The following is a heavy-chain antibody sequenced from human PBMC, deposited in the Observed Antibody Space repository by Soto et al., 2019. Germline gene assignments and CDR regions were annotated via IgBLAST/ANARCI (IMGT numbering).Heavy chain of an antibody. CDR2: INSGGSLI. Sequence: EVQLVESGGGLVQPGGSLRLSCAASGFTFGSYWMHWVRQAPGKGLVWVSRINSGGSLISYADSVNGRFTISRDNAKNTLYLQMNSLRGEDTAVYYCVRYSSGSYWGQGTLVTVSS. V-gene: IGHV3-74*01. CDR3: VRYSSGSY. D-gene: IGHD6-19*01. J-gene: IGHJ4*02. CDR1: GFTFGSYW.